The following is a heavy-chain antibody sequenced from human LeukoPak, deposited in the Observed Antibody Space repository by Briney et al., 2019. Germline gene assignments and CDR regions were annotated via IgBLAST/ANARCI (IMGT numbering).Heavy chain of an antibody. J-gene: IGHJ4*02. D-gene: IGHD3-10*01. CDR3: AKDWLGLGYFDY. V-gene: IGHV3-64*01. Sequence: GGSLRLSCAASGFTSSSYAMHWVRQAPGKGLEYVSAISGNGGSTYYANSVKGRFTISRDNSKNTLYLQMNSLRAEDTAVYYCAKDWLGLGYFDYWGQGTLVTVSS. CDR1: GFTSSSYA. CDR2: ISGNGGST.